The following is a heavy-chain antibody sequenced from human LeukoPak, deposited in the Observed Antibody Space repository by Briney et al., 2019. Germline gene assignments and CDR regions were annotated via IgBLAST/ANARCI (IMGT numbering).Heavy chain of an antibody. CDR1: GFTFSSYG. D-gene: IGHD2-15*01. V-gene: IGHV3-33*01. J-gene: IGHJ4*02. CDR3: GRDGSGGSFDY. CDR2: IWYDGSNK. Sequence: PGRSVTLSCSASGFTFSSYGMHWLRQAPGKGLEGVAVIWYDGSNKYYADSVKGRFTISRDNSKNTLYLQMNSLRAEDTVVYYCGRDGSGGSFDYWGQGTLVTVSS.